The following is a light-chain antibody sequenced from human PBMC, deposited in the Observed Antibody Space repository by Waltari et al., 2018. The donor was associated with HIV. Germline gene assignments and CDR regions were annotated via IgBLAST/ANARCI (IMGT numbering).Light chain of an antibody. Sequence: EIVLTQSPGTLSLSPGERATLSCRASQSVSSNYFAWYQKRTGQAPSLLIYGASFRATAIPDRFSGSGSGTDFTLTITRLEPEDFAVYYCHQYGGSPLTFGGGTKVEIK. CDR3: HQYGGSPLT. J-gene: IGKJ4*01. CDR2: GAS. CDR1: QSVSSNY. V-gene: IGKV3-20*01.